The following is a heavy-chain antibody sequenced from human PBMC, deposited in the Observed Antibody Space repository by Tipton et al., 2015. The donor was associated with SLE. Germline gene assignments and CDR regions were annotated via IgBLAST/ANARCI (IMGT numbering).Heavy chain of an antibody. V-gene: IGHV3-11*04. CDR1: GFTFRDYY. Sequence: SLRLSCAASGFTFRDYYMGWIRQAPGKGLEWLSYISNGGGSTRYYADSVKGRFTISRDNAKNSLYLQMNSLRAEDTAVYYCAREGTEAVTMVRGVSWFDPWGQGTLVTVSS. CDR3: AREGTEAVTMVRGVSWFDP. J-gene: IGHJ5*02. D-gene: IGHD3-10*01. CDR2: ISNGGGSTR.